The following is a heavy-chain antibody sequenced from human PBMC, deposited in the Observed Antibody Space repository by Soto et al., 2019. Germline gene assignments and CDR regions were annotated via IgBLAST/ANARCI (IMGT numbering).Heavy chain of an antibody. V-gene: IGHV1-8*01. CDR2: LNPNNDDT. CDR1: GYTCTSLD. D-gene: IGHD5-12*01. CDR3: ARYIVTECDGEGLDH. J-gene: IGHJ4*02. Sequence: QGQLVQSGAAVKKPGASVKVSCKASGYTCTSLDINWVRPAPGQGLEWMGWLNPNNDDTGFAQKFQGRLTLSRDTSTNTAYMELSILRDDDTVDYYCARYIVTECDGEGLDHWGQGTMVTVSS.